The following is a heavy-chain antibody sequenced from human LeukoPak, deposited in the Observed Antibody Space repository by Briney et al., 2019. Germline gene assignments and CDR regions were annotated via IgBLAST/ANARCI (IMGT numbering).Heavy chain of an antibody. D-gene: IGHD7-27*01. Sequence: GGSLRLSCAASGFTDSSDYMSWVRQAPGKGLEWVSVIYSGGSTYYADSVRGRFTISRDNSKNTLYLQMNSLRAEDTAVYYCARDELGIDYWGQGTLVTVSS. V-gene: IGHV3-66*01. CDR1: GFTDSSDY. CDR2: IYSGGST. CDR3: ARDELGIDY. J-gene: IGHJ4*02.